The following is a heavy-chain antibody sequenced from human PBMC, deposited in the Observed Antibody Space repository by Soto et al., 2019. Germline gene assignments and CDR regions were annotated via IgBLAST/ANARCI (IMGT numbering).Heavy chain of an antibody. J-gene: IGHJ4*02. Sequence: QVQLVQSGPEVKEPGASVQVSCKASGYTFNKYSMHWVRQAPGQGLEWMGWINAANGDTGYSQKFQGRVTLTRDTSASTAYRELSSLRSEDTAVYYCARKDYYGSGIYYFDYWGQGTLVTVSS. D-gene: IGHD3-10*01. CDR1: GYTFNKYS. CDR3: ARKDYYGSGIYYFDY. CDR2: INAANGDT. V-gene: IGHV1-3*01.